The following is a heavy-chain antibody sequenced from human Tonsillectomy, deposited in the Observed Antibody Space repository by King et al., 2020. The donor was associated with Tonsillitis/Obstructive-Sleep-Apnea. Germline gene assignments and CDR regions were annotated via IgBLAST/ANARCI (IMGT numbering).Heavy chain of an antibody. D-gene: IGHD1-26*01. J-gene: IGHJ4*02. V-gene: IGHV4-34*01. CDR1: GGSFRGYY. CDR2: INHSGST. CDR3: AGSTVTEGGRHIDY. Sequence: VQLQQWGAGLLKPSETLSLTCAVYGGSFRGYYWSWIRQPPGMGLEWIGEINHSGSTNYNPSLKSRVTISVDTSKNQFSLKLSSVTAADTAVYYCAGSTVTEGGRHIDYWGQGTLVTVSS.